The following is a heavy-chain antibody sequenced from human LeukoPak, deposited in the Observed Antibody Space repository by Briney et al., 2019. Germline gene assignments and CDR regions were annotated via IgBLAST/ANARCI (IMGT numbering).Heavy chain of an antibody. Sequence: SETLSLTCAVYGGSFSGYSWSWIRQPPGKGLEWIGEINHSGSTNYNPSLKSRVTISVDTSKNQFSLKLRSVTAADTAVYYCARGMVRGVITPGYWGQGTLVTVSS. CDR2: INHSGST. V-gene: IGHV4-34*01. D-gene: IGHD3-10*01. CDR1: GGSFSGYS. CDR3: ARGMVRGVITPGY. J-gene: IGHJ4*02.